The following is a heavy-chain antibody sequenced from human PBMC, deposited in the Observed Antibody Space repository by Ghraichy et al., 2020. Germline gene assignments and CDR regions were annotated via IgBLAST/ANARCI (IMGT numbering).Heavy chain of an antibody. CDR3: ARGHYDTSGYSNPFDS. V-gene: IGHV4-59*13. CDR1: GVSITSSH. Sequence: GSLRLSCTVSGVSITSSHWSWIRQPPGERLEWIGYISNSGTTNYNPSLQGRVTISVDTSKNQFSLRLSSVTAADTAFYYCARGHYDTSGYSNPFDSWGQGMLVTVSS. J-gene: IGHJ4*02. D-gene: IGHD3-22*01. CDR2: ISNSGTT.